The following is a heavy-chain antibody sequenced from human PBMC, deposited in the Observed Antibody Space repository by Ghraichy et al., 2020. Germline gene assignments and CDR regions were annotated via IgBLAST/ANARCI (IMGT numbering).Heavy chain of an antibody. V-gene: IGHV3-23*01. J-gene: IGHJ4*02. Sequence: GESLNISCAASGFTFSSDAMSWVRQPPGKELEWVSHISGSGGTTYYADSVKGRFTISRDKSKNTLYLQMNSLRAEDTAVYYCAKAGGSYLDPFDYWGQGTLVTVSS. CDR3: AKAGGSYLDPFDY. CDR2: ISGSGGTT. D-gene: IGHD1-26*01. CDR1: GFTFSSDA.